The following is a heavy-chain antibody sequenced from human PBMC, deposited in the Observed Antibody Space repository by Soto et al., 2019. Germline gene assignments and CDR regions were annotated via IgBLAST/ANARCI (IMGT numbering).Heavy chain of an antibody. CDR3: ARDGIVRGFDP. CDR2: INTGGNTI. D-gene: IGHD2-15*01. CDR1: GFTFSSYE. V-gene: IGHV3-48*03. Sequence: EVQLVESGGGLVQPGGSPRLSCAASGFTFSSYEMNWVRQAPGKGLEWVACINTGGNTIYYADSVKGRFTISRDNAKNSLYLQMDSLRAEDTAIYFCARDGIVRGFDPWGQGTLVTVSS. J-gene: IGHJ5*02.